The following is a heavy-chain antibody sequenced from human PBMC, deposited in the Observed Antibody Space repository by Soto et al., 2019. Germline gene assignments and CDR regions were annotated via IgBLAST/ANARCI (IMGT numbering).Heavy chain of an antibody. CDR1: GFTFGNYG. J-gene: IGHJ4*02. CDR3: TRGSSRTRHVN. CDR2: ISSSSRRT. D-gene: IGHD6-13*01. Sequence: GSLRLSCETSGFTFGNYGMGWVRQAPGKVLYWVSGISSSSRRTYYADSVRGRFTISRDNSKNTLYLQMDTLRAEDTAVYYCTRGSSRTRHVNWGQGTLVTVSS. V-gene: IGHV3-23*01.